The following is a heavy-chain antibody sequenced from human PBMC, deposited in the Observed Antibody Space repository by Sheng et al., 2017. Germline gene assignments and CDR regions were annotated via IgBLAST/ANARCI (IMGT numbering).Heavy chain of an antibody. CDR3: ARDFWEMEANCFDY. V-gene: IGHV3-7*01. CDR2: IKQDGSEK. CDR1: GFTFSSYW. J-gene: IGHJ4*02. D-gene: IGHD3-3*01. Sequence: ESGGGLVQPGGSLRLSCAASGFTFSSYWMSWVRQAPGKGLEWVANIKQDGSEKYYVDSVKGRFTISRDNAKNSLYLQMNSLRAEDTAVYYCARDFWEMEANCFDYWGQGTLVTVSS.